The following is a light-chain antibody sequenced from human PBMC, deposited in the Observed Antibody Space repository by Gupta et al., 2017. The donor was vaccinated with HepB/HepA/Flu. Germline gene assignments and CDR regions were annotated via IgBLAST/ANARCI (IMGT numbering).Light chain of an antibody. CDR2: KVS. CDR1: QTHVNSDGNTY. Sequence: DVVMTQSQLPRPVTLGQPASISCRFRQTHVNSDGNTYLNWFEQMPGQPPRPLIFKVSNRDSGVPDRFSGSGGGTDFTLKISSGEAEDVGVYYCMQVTHCPPTYTFGQGTKLEIK. J-gene: IGKJ2*01. CDR3: MQVTHCPPTYT. V-gene: IGKV2-30*01.